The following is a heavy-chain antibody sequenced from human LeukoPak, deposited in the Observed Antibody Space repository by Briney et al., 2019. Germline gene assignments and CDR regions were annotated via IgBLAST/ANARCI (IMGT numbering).Heavy chain of an antibody. Sequence: ASVKVSCKASGYTFTGYYMHWVRQAPGQGLEWMGWINPNSGGTNYAQKFQGRVTMTRNTSISTAYMELSSLRSEDTAVYYCARYGSSSSWYSYYYYYYMDVWGKGTTVTISS. V-gene: IGHV1-2*02. D-gene: IGHD6-13*01. CDR2: INPNSGGT. CDR3: ARYGSSSSWYSYYYYYYMDV. CDR1: GYTFTGYY. J-gene: IGHJ6*03.